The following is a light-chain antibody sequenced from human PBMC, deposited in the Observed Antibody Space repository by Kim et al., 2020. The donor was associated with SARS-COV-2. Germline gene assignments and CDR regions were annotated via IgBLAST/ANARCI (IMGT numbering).Light chain of an antibody. V-gene: IGLV3-19*01. CDR1: SLRNYY. CDR2: GKN. CDR3: NSRDSSGVV. J-gene: IGLJ2*01. Sequence: SVDLVQTVRITCQGDSLRNYYASWYQQKPGQAPVLVFDGKNNRPSGIPERFSGSSSRNTASLTITGTQAEDEADYYCNSRDSSGVVFGGGTKVTVL.